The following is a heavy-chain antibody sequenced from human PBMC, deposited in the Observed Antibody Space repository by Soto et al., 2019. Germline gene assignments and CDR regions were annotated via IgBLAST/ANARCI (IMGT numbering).Heavy chain of an antibody. CDR1: GFTFSDYY. V-gene: IGHV3-11*01. CDR3: ARGRGGEPGLSTFYPRAD. Sequence: PGGSLRLSCAASGFTFSDYYMSWIRQAPGKGLEWVSYISNSGSTKFYADSVTGRFTISRDNAKNSLHLQMNSLRVDDTAVNFCARGRGGEPGLSTFYPRADWGQGTTVTAS. J-gene: IGHJ4*02. CDR2: ISNSGSTK. D-gene: IGHD3-16*01.